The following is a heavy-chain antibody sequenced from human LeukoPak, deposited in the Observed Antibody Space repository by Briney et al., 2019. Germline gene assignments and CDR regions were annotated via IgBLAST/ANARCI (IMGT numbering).Heavy chain of an antibody. D-gene: IGHD5-12*01. J-gene: IGHJ4*02. CDR1: GFTFGDYA. CDR2: SRSKAYGGTT. Sequence: GGSLRLSCTASGFTFGDYAMSWFRQAPGKGLEWVGFSRSKAYGGTTEYAASVKGRFTISRDDSKTFAYLQMNSLKTEDTAVYYCTRDRYSGSPGGFDYWGQGTLVTVSS. V-gene: IGHV3-49*03. CDR3: TRDRYSGSPGGFDY.